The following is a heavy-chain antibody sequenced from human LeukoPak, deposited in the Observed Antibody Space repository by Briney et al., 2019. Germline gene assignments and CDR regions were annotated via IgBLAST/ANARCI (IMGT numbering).Heavy chain of an antibody. Sequence: GGSLKLSCAASGFTFSGSAIHWVRQASGKGLEWVGRIRGKADTYATAYAASVKGRFTISRDDSKDTAYLQMNSLKTEDTAVYYCTRHVFGNYDDDAFDIWGQGTLVTVSS. CDR1: GFTFSGSA. CDR2: IRGKADTYAT. V-gene: IGHV3-73*01. D-gene: IGHD3-22*01. J-gene: IGHJ3*02. CDR3: TRHVFGNYDDDAFDI.